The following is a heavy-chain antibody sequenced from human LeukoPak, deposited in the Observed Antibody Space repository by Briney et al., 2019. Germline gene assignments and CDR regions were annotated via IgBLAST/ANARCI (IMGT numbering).Heavy chain of an antibody. D-gene: IGHD3-10*01. CDR3: ARAIGVNYYYYMDV. CDR2: IRYDGSNK. CDR1: GFTFSSYG. V-gene: IGHV3-30*02. Sequence: GGSLRLSCAASGFTFSSYGMHWVRQAPGKGLEWVAFIRYDGSNKYYADSVKGRFTISRDNSKNTLFLQMNSLRAEDTAVYYCARAIGVNYYYYMDVWGKGTTVTVSS. J-gene: IGHJ6*03.